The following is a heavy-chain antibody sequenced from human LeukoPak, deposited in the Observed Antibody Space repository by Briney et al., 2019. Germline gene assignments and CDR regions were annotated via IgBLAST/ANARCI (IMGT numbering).Heavy chain of an antibody. J-gene: IGHJ3*02. Sequence: SVKVSCKASGGTFSSYTISWVRQAPGQGLEWMGRIIPILGIANYAQKFQGRVTITTDESTSTAYMELSSLRSEDTAVYYCARVYYDFWSGYSGAFDIWGQGTMVTVSS. D-gene: IGHD3-3*01. CDR2: IIPILGIA. CDR3: ARVYYDFWSGYSGAFDI. CDR1: GGTFSSYT. V-gene: IGHV1-69*16.